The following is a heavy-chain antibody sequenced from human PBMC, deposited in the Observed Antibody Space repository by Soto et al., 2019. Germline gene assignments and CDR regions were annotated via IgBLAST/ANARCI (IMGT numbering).Heavy chain of an antibody. J-gene: IGHJ3*02. CDR3: ARGLSFMTYAFDI. V-gene: IGHV3-7*01. Sequence: GGSLRLSCAASGFTFSSYWRSWVRQAPGKGLEWVANINQDGSEKYYVDSVKGAFTISRDNAKNSLYLQMTSLRAEDKAVYYCARGLSFMTYAFDIWGQGTMVTVSS. CDR2: INQDGSEK. CDR1: GFTFSSYW.